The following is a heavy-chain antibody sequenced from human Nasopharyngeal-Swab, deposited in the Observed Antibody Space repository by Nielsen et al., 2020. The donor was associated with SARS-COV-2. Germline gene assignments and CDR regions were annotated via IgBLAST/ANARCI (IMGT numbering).Heavy chain of an antibody. V-gene: IGHV7-4-1*02. CDR1: GYTFSRHA. CDR2: INNLTGKA. J-gene: IGHJ4*02. Sequence: ASVKVSCQASGYTFSRHALNWVRQAPGQGLAWMGWINNLTGKATYPQGFTGRVVFSLDTPVSTAYLQINPKKAEDTAFYYGARDGLRGVLTGYDYWSQGYLVTVSS. CDR3: ARDGLRGVLTGYDY. D-gene: IGHD3-9*01.